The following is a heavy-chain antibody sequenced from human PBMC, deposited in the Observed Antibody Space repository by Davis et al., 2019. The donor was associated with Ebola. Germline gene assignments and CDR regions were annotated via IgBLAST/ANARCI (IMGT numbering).Heavy chain of an antibody. V-gene: IGHV4-59*12. CDR3: ARRGYCRGTSCLTWD. CDR2: IYYSGDT. CDR1: GVPISGYY. J-gene: IGHJ6*02. D-gene: IGHD2-2*01. Sequence: PAGTLSLSCTVSGVPISGYYWTWIRQPPGKGLAWTGYIYYSGDTNYNPSLKSRVALSVDTSKNQFSLKLSSVTAADTAVYYCARRGYCRGTSCLTWDWGQGTTVTVSS.